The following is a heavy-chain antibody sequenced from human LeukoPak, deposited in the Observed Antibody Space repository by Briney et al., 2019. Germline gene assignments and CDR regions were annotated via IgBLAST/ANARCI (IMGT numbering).Heavy chain of an antibody. Sequence: GGSLRLSCAASGFTFSSYAMIWVRQAPGKGREWVSAISGSGGSTYYADSVKGRFTVSRDNSKNTLYLQMNSRRAADTAVYYCQARRGYWGHGTLVTVSS. CDR2: ISGSGGST. CDR1: GFTFSSYA. V-gene: IGHV3-23*01. J-gene: IGHJ4*01. CDR3: QARRGY. D-gene: IGHD6-6*01.